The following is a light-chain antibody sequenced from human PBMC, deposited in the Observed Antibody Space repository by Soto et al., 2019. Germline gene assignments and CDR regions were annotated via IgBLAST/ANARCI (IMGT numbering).Light chain of an antibody. J-gene: IGLJ2*01. CDR1: SGDVGAYNY. CDR3: GSYTTINTMI. Sequence: QSALTQPASVSGSPGQSITISCAGTSGDVGAYNYVTWFQQYPGKVPKLIIYDVSDRPSGVSDRFSGSKSGNTASLTISGLLAEDEADSYCGSYTTINTMIFGGGTKLTVL. CDR2: DVS. V-gene: IGLV2-14*01.